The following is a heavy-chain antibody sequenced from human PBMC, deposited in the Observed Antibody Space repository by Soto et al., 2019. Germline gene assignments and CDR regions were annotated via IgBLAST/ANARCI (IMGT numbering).Heavy chain of an antibody. Sequence: EVQLVESGGGLVKPGGSLRLSCAASGFTFSSHSINWVHQAPGKGLEWVSSISSSSSYIYYADSVKGRFTISRDNAKNSLYLQMNSLRAEDTAVYYCARAYCSGGSCYPFDYWGQGTPVTVSS. J-gene: IGHJ4*02. CDR1: GFTFSSHS. CDR2: ISSSSSYI. D-gene: IGHD2-15*01. V-gene: IGHV3-21*01. CDR3: ARAYCSGGSCYPFDY.